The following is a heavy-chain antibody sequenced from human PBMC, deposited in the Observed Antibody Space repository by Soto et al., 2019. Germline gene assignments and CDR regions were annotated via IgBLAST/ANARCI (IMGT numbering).Heavy chain of an antibody. CDR3: ARTRMAGTQDLGY. D-gene: IGHD6-19*01. CDR1: GFTFSNYW. Sequence: GGSLRLSCGASGFTFSNYWMNWFRQAPGKGLEWVSVTYSGGKTYYADSVKGRFTISRDNSKNTLYLQMNSLRAEDTAVYYCARTRMAGTQDLGYWGQGTLVTVSS. J-gene: IGHJ4*02. V-gene: IGHV3-66*01. CDR2: TYSGGKT.